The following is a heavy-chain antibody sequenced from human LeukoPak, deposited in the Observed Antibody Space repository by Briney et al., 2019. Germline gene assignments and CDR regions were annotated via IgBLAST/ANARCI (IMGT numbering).Heavy chain of an antibody. D-gene: IGHD6-19*01. CDR1: GYTFTSYG. CDR3: ARAYYSSGWYGSFDY. Sequence: ASVKVSCKASGYTFTSYGISWVRQAPGQGLEWMGWISAYNGNTNYAQKLQGRVTMTTDTSTSTAYMELRSLRSDDTAVYYCARAYYSSGWYGSFDYWGQGNLVTVSS. J-gene: IGHJ4*02. V-gene: IGHV1-18*01. CDR2: ISAYNGNT.